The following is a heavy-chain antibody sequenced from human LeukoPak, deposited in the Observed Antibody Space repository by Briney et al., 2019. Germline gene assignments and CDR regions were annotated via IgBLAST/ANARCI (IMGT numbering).Heavy chain of an antibody. J-gene: IGHJ4*02. V-gene: IGHV3-23*01. CDR3: ATTKQARRYFDY. D-gene: IGHD1-1*01. CDR2: IICGGGNT. Sequence: GGSLRLSFVGSGFAFSNNPLSWVRQAPGKGLEWVSAIICGGGNTYYADSVRGRFTISRDNSKNTLFLQMNTLRADDTAVYYCATTKQARRYFDYWGQGTLVTVSS. CDR1: GFAFSNNP.